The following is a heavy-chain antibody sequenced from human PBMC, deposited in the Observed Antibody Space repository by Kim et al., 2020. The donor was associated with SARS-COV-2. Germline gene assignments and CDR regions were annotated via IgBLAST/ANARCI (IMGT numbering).Heavy chain of an antibody. Sequence: GSTYYADSVKGIFTIPREKSKNTLYLQMNSLRAEDTAVYYCSSSGWYANYWGQGTLVTVSS. V-gene: IGHV3-66*01. D-gene: IGHD6-19*01. CDR2: GST. J-gene: IGHJ4*02. CDR3: SSSGWYANY.